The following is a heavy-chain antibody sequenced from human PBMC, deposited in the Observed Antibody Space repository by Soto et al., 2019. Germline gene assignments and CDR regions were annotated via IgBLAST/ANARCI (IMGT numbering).Heavy chain of an antibody. J-gene: IGHJ4*02. CDR3: ARDTANWNYGFIDY. Sequence: PGGSLRLSCAASGFTFSSYAMHWVRQAPGKGLEWVAVISYDGNNKYYADSVKGRFTISRDNSKNTLFLQMNSLRAEDTAVYYCARDTANWNYGFIDYWGQGTLVTVSS. D-gene: IGHD1-7*01. V-gene: IGHV3-30-3*01. CDR2: ISYDGNNK. CDR1: GFTFSSYA.